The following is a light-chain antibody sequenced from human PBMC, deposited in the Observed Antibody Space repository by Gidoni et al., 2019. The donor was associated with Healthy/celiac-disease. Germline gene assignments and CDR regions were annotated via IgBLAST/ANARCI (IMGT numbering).Light chain of an antibody. CDR2: EDN. J-gene: IGLJ2*01. Sequence: NFMLTQPHSVSEYPGQTVTISCTRSSGSIATNYVQCYQPRPGSAPTTVIYEDNQRPSGVPSRFSGSIDSSSNSASLTISGLKTEDEADYYCQSYDSSNHVVFGGGTKLTVL. CDR1: SGSIATNY. CDR3: QSYDSSNHVV. V-gene: IGLV6-57*04.